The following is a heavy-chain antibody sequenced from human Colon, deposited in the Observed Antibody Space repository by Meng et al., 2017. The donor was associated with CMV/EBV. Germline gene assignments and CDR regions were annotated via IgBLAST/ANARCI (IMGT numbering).Heavy chain of an antibody. D-gene: IGHD4-17*01. CDR3: ARAKLSPLRRGYYYGMDV. J-gene: IGHJ6*02. V-gene: IGHV4-34*01. CDR2: INHSGST. CDR1: GGSFSGYY. Sequence: SETLSLTCAVYGGSFSGYYWSWIRQPPGKGLEWIGEINHSGSTNYNPSLKSRVTISVDTSKNQFSLKLSSVTAADTAVYYCARAKLSPLRRGYYYGMDVWGQGTTVTVSS.